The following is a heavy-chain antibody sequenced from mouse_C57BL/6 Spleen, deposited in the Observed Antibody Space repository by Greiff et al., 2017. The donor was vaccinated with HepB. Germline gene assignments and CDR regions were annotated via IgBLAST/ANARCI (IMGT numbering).Heavy chain of an antibody. CDR2: IYPRSGNT. CDR1: GYTFTSYG. Sequence: VMLVESGAELARPGASVKLSCKASGYTFTSYGISWVKQRTGQGLEWIGEIYPRSGNTYYNEKFKGKATLTADKSSSTAYMELRSLTSEDSAVYFCAREIPAFAYWGQGTLVTVSA. J-gene: IGHJ3*01. D-gene: IGHD5-1-1*01. CDR3: AREIPAFAY. V-gene: IGHV1-81*01.